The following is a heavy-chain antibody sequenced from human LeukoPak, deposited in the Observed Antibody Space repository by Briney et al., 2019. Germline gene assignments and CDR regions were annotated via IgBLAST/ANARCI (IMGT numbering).Heavy chain of an antibody. CDR1: GFTFSNYE. J-gene: IGHJ4*02. D-gene: IGHD1-14*01. Sequence: GGSLILSCAASGFTFSNYEMNWVRQAPGKGLEWVSYISSSGSFIYYADSVKGRFTISRDNAKDSLYLQMNSLRAEDTAVYYCARRSVGGTYPDYWGQGTLVTVSS. V-gene: IGHV3-48*03. CDR3: ARRSVGGTYPDY. CDR2: ISSSGSFI.